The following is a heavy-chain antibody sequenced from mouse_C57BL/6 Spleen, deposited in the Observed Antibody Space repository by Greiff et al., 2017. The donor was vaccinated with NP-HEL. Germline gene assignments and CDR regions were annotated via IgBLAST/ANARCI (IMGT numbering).Heavy chain of an antibody. CDR2: ISYDGSN. V-gene: IGHV3-6*01. CDR1: GYSITSGYY. J-gene: IGHJ4*01. D-gene: IGHD2-3*01. CDR3: ASRWLSMDY. Sequence: EVKLVESGPGLVKPSQSLSLTCSVTGYSITSGYYWNWIRQFPGNKLEWMGYISYDGSNNYNPSLRNRISITRDTSKNQFFLKLNSVTTEDTATYYCASRWLSMDYWGQGTSVTVSS.